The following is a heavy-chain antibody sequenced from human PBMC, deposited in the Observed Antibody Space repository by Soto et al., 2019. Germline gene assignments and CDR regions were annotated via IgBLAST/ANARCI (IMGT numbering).Heavy chain of an antibody. CDR1: GGSISSYY. J-gene: IGHJ3*02. CDR2: IYYSGST. D-gene: IGHD4-17*01. V-gene: IGHV4-59*08. Sequence: SESLSLTCTVSGGSISSYYWSWIRQPPGKGLEWIGYIYYSGSTNYNPSLKSRVTISVDTSKNQFSLKLSSVTAADTAVYYCARLEMTKAAFDIWGQGTMVTVSS. CDR3: ARLEMTKAAFDI.